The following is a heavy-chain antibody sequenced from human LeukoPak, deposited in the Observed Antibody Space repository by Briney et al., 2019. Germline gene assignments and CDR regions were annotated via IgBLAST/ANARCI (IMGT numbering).Heavy chain of an antibody. CDR2: IKSKTDGGTT. Sequence: GGSLRLSCAASGFTFSNAWMSWVRQAPGKGLEWVGRIKSKTDGGTTDYAAPVKGRFTISRDDSKNTLYLQMNSLKTEDTAVYYCTTVGAYYYDSSGYPDEGAFDIWGQGTMVTVSS. V-gene: IGHV3-15*01. CDR3: TTVGAYYYDSSGYPDEGAFDI. D-gene: IGHD3-22*01. CDR1: GFTFSNAW. J-gene: IGHJ3*02.